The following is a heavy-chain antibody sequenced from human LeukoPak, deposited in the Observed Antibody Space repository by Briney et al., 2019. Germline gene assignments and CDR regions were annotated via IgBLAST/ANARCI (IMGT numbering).Heavy chain of an antibody. V-gene: IGHV4-59*08. CDR3: ARRWNDSSGYFYVDY. D-gene: IGHD3-22*01. J-gene: IGHJ4*02. CDR2: IYYSGST. Sequence: SETLSLTCTVSGGSISSYYWSWIRQSPGKGLEWIGYIYYSGSTNYNPSLKSRVTISVDTSKNQFSLKLSSVTAADTAVYYCARRWNDSSGYFYVDYWGQGTLVTVSS. CDR1: GGSISSYY.